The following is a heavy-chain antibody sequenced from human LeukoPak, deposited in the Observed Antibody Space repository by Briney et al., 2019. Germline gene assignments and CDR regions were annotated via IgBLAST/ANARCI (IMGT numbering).Heavy chain of an antibody. J-gene: IGHJ3*02. CDR1: GGTFSSYA. Sequence: SVKVSCKASGGTFSSYAISWVRQAPGQGLEWMGGIIPIFGTANYAQKFQGRVTITADESTSTAYMELSSLRSEDTAVYYCTRGKNGVVPAAIRVDAFDIWGQGTMVTVSS. CDR2: IIPIFGTA. D-gene: IGHD2-2*02. V-gene: IGHV1-69*01. CDR3: TRGKNGVVPAAIRVDAFDI.